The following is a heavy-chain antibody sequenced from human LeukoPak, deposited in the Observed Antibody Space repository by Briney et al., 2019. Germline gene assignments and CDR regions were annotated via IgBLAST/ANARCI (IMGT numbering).Heavy chain of an antibody. CDR1: GFTFGDYV. D-gene: IGHD3-3*01. CDR3: TREMPGGGLGVVIKFPDYYYYYGMDV. J-gene: IGHJ6*02. V-gene: IGHV3-49*04. Sequence: PGRSLRLSCTASGFTFGDYVMTWVRQAPGKGLEWVGFIRSKAYGGTTEYAASVKGRFTISRDDSKSIAYLQMNSLKTEGTAVYYCTREMPGGGLGVVIKFPDYYYYYGMDVWGQGTTVTVSS. CDR2: IRSKAYGGTT.